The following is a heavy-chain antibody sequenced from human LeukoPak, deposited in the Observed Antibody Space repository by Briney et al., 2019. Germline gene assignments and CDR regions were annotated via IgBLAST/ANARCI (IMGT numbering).Heavy chain of an antibody. Sequence: GGSLRLSCAAFGFTFSNAWMSWVRQAPGKGLEWVGRIKSKTDGGTTDYAAPVKGRFTISRDDSKNTLYLQMNSLKTEDTAVYYAVATIRHGGSDYFDYWGQGTLVTVSS. J-gene: IGHJ4*02. CDR3: VATIRHGGSDYFDY. CDR1: GFTFSNAW. D-gene: IGHD5-12*01. V-gene: IGHV3-15*01. CDR2: IKSKTDGGTT.